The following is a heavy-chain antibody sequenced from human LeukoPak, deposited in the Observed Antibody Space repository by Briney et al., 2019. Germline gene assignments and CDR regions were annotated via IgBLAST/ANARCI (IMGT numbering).Heavy chain of an antibody. V-gene: IGHV4-34*01. CDR3: ARGYYGSGSHCCHMDV. J-gene: IGHJ6*03. CDR2: INHSGST. Sequence: SETLSLTCAVYVGSFSGYYWSWIRQPPGKGLEWIGEINHSGSTNYNSSLKSRVTVSVDTSKNQFSLKLSSVTAADAAVYYCARGYYGSGSHCCHMDVWGKGTTITVS. CDR1: VGSFSGYY. D-gene: IGHD3-10*01.